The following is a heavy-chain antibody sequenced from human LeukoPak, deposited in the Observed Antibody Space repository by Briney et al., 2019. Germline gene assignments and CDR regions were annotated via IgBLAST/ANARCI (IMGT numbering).Heavy chain of an antibody. CDR2: INPNSGGT. V-gene: IGHV1-2*02. Sequence: ASVKVSCKASGYTFTGYYMHWVRQAPGQGLEWMGWINPNSGGTNYAQKFQGRATMTRDTSISTAYMELSRLRSDDTAVYYCAIDYGGVSHIDYWGQGTLVTVST. CDR3: AIDYGGVSHIDY. CDR1: GYTFTGYY. J-gene: IGHJ4*02. D-gene: IGHD4-23*01.